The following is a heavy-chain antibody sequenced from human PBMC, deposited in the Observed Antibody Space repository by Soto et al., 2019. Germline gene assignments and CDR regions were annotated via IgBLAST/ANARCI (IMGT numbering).Heavy chain of an antibody. V-gene: IGHV3-21*01. CDR2: ISSSSFSI. Sequence: EVQLVESGGGLVKPGGSLRLSCAASGFTFSSYSMNWVRQAPGKGLEWVSSISSSSFSINYADSVKGRFSISRDNAQNSLHLPMNTLRAEDTAVYYCARNESANIYGMDVWGQGTTVTVSS. J-gene: IGHJ6*02. CDR1: GFTFSSYS. CDR3: ARNESANIYGMDV.